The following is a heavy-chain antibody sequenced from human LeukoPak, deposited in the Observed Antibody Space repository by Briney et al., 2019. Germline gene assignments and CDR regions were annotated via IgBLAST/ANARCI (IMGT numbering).Heavy chain of an antibody. CDR1: GFTLDDYA. D-gene: IGHD2-21*01. V-gene: IGHV3-9*01. Sequence: PGGSLRLSCVASGFTLDDYAMHWVRQAPGKGLEWVSSISWYSGNIGYADSVKGRFSISRDNAKNTLYLEMNSLRTDDTALYFCAREVWRRVFYYGVDVWGQGTTVAVSS. CDR3: AREVWRRVFYYGVDV. CDR2: ISWYSGNI. J-gene: IGHJ6*02.